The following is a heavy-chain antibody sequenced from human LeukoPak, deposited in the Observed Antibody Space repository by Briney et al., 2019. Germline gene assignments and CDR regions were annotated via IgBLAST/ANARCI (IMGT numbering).Heavy chain of an antibody. V-gene: IGHV3-30-3*01. CDR1: GFTFSSYA. Sequence: GGSLRLSCAASGFTFSSYAMHWVRQAPGKGLEWVAVISYDGSNKYYADSMKGRFTISRDNSKNTLYLQMNSLRAEDTAVYYCARDRASGDYRDYGMDVWGQGTTVTVSS. D-gene: IGHD4-17*01. CDR3: ARDRASGDYRDYGMDV. J-gene: IGHJ6*02. CDR2: ISYDGSNK.